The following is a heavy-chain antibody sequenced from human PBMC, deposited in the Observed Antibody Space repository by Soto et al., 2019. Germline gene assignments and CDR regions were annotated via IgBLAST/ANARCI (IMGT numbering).Heavy chain of an antibody. D-gene: IGHD3-16*01. CDR3: TPLYRLGP. V-gene: IGHV3-15*07. CDR2: IKRKTEGEAT. J-gene: IGHJ5*02. Sequence: EEQLVESGGGFGEPGGSLRLSCAASGFTFSNAWMHWVRQAPGKGLEWVGLIKRKTEGEATDYAAPVKGRFTISRDDSENTLYLQMNGLKAEDTAFYFCTPLYRLGPWGQGTLVTVSS. CDR1: GFTFSNAW.